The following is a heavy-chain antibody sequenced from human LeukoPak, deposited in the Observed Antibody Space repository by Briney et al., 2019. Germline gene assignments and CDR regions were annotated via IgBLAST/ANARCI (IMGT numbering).Heavy chain of an antibody. D-gene: IGHD3-10*01. J-gene: IGHJ4*02. CDR1: GFTFSHAW. Sequence: PGGSLRLSCAASGFTFSHAWMNWVRQAPGKGLEWVSYISSGGGTIYYADSVKGRFTISRDNAKNSLYLQMNSLRAEDTAVYYCATMDLGVVIDYWGQGTLVTVSS. CDR3: ATMDLGVVIDY. CDR2: ISSGGGTI. V-gene: IGHV3-48*04.